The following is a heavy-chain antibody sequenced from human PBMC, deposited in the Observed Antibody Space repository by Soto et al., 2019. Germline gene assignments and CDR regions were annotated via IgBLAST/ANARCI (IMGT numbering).Heavy chain of an antibody. CDR1: GGTFSSYA. D-gene: IGHD2-15*01. CDR3: ARHAGKGYCSGGSCFQVVA. CDR2: IIPIFGTA. V-gene: IGHV1-69*13. J-gene: IGHJ3*01. Sequence: SVKVSCKASGGTFSSYAISWVRQAPGQGLEWMGGIIPIFGTANYAQKFQGRVTITADESTSTAYMELSSPRSEDTAVYYCARHAGKGYCSGGSCFQVVAWGQGTMVTV.